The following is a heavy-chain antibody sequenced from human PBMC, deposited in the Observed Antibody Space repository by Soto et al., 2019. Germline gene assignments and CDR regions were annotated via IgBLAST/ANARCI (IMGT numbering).Heavy chain of an antibody. CDR2: IFHTGNS. J-gene: IGHJ4*02. V-gene: IGHV4-31*03. CDR3: ARARQWLAPFDY. D-gene: IGHD6-19*01. Sequence: QVQLHESGPGLVKPSETLSLTCTVSNGSISSGGYYWSWIRQRPGKGLEWIGYIFHTGNSKYNPSLRSRLTISVDTSENHFSLNLRSVTAADTAVYYCARARQWLAPFDYWGQGTLVTVSS. CDR1: NGSISSGGYY.